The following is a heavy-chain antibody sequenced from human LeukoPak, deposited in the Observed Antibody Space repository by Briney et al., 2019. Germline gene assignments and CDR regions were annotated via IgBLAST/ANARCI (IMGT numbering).Heavy chain of an antibody. V-gene: IGHV3-30-3*01. D-gene: IGHD3-10*01. J-gene: IGHJ4*02. CDR2: ISYDGSNK. CDR1: GFTFSSYA. Sequence: GRSLRLSCAASGFTFSSYAMHWVRQAPGKGLEWVAVISYDGSNKYYADSVKGRFTISRDNSKNTLYLQMNSLRAEDTAVYYCASDRVLLWFGELNYWGQGTLVTVSS. CDR3: ASDRVLLWFGELNY.